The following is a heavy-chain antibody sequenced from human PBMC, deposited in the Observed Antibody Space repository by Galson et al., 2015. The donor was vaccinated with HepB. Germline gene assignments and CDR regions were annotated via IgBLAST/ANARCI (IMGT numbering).Heavy chain of an antibody. D-gene: IGHD2-21*01. V-gene: IGHV3-23*01. CDR2: ITGSGVST. J-gene: IGHJ5*02. CDR3: ARVGSLCGGDCYVGWFDP. CDR1: GFTFSSYP. Sequence: SLRLSCAASGFTFSSYPLTWVRQAPGKGLEWDSSITGSGVSTYYADSVKGRFTISRDNTKNTLYLQMSSLRADDTAVYYCARVGSLCGGDCYVGWFDPWCQGTLVTVSS.